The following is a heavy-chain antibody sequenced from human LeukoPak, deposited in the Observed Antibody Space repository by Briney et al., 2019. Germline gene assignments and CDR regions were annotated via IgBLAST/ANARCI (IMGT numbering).Heavy chain of an antibody. CDR1: GGSISSSSYY. CDR3: ARRAGSYYYYGMDV. D-gene: IGHD3-10*01. CDR2: IYYSGST. V-gene: IGHV4-39*01. Sequence: SETLSLTCTVSGGSISSSSYYWGWIRQPPGKGLEWIGSIYYSGSTYYNPSLKSRVTISVDTSKNQFSLKLSSVTAADTAVYYCARRAGSYYYYGMDVWGRGTTVTVSS. J-gene: IGHJ6*02.